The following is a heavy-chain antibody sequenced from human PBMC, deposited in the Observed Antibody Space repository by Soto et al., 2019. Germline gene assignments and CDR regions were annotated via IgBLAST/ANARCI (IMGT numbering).Heavy chain of an antibody. CDR3: AREMPNYYASSGYSSLFDY. CDR2: ISSSGSTI. J-gene: IGHJ4*02. CDR1: GFTFSSYE. Sequence: PGGSLRLSCAASGFTFSSYEMNWVRQAPGKGLEWVSYISSSGSTIYYADSVKGRFTISRDNAKNSLYLQMNSLRAEDTAVYYCAREMPNYYASSGYSSLFDYSGQGTLGTVSS. V-gene: IGHV3-48*03. D-gene: IGHD3-22*01.